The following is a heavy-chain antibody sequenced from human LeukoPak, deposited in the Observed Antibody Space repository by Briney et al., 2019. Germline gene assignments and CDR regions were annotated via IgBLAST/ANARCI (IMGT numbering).Heavy chain of an antibody. CDR3: ARGYYDFWSGHPYYFDY. D-gene: IGHD3-3*01. CDR1: GGSFSGYY. CDR2: INHSGST. V-gene: IGHV4-34*01. Sequence: PSETLSLTCAVYGGSFSGYYWSWIRQPPGKGLEWIGEINHSGSTNYNPSLKSRVTIPVDTSKNQFSLKLSSVTAADTAVYYCARGYYDFWSGHPYYFDYWGQGTLVTVSS. J-gene: IGHJ4*02.